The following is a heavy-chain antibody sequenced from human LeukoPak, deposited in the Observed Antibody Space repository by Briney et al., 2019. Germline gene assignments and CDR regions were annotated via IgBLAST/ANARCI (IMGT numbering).Heavy chain of an antibody. CDR3: ARGGVGFDY. D-gene: IGHD1-26*01. CDR1: GFTFSDHY. V-gene: IGHV3-72*01. J-gene: IGHJ4*02. Sequence: PGGSLRLSCAASGFTFSDHYMDWVRQAPGKGLEWVGRTRNKANSYTTEYAASVKGRFTISRDDSKNSLYLQMNSLKTEDTAVYYCARGGVGFDYWGQGTLVTVSS. CDR2: TRNKANSYTT.